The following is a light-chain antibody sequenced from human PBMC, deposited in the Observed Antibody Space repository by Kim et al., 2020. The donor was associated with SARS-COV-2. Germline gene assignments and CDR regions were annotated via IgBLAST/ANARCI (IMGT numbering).Light chain of an antibody. CDR3: QTWGSGTVV. J-gene: IGLJ2*01. Sequence: ASVKLTATRGNGTSTYAIAWYQQQPDKSPRYLMKLYSDGRHVKGDGIPDRLSGSSSGPQRYLTISSLQSEDEADYYCQTWGSGTVVFGRGTQLTVL. CDR1: NGTSTYA. CDR2: LYSDGRH. V-gene: IGLV4-69*01.